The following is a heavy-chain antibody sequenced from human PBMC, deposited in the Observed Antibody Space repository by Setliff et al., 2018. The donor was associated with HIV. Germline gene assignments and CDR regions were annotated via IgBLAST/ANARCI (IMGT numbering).Heavy chain of an antibody. J-gene: IGHJ4*02. V-gene: IGHV1-8*02. CDR3: ARVIPDYGDYYFDY. Sequence: ASVKVSCKASGYTFTGYYMHWVRQAPGQGLEWMGWMNPNSGNTGYAQKFQGRVTMTRHTSTSTAYMQLSSLRSEDTAVYYCARVIPDYGDYYFDYWGQGTLVTVSS. CDR1: GYTFTGYY. D-gene: IGHD4-17*01. CDR2: MNPNSGNT.